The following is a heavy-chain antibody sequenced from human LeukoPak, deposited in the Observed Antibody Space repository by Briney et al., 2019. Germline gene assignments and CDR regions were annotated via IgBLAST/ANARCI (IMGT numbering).Heavy chain of an antibody. CDR2: INVGGNFI. Sequence: GGSLRLSCVASGFIFSSYTMNWVRQAPGKGLEWVSSINVGGNFIKSADSVQGRFTISRDNAKNSLYLQMTSLRVEDMAVYYCARGHPYYYDSSGYETPFEYWGQGTLVTVSS. CDR1: GFIFSSYT. J-gene: IGHJ4*02. V-gene: IGHV3-21*01. D-gene: IGHD3-22*01. CDR3: ARGHPYYYDSSGYETPFEY.